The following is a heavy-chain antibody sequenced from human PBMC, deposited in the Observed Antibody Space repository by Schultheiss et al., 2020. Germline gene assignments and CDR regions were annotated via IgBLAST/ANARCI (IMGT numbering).Heavy chain of an antibody. CDR2: INPNSGGT. J-gene: IGHJ5*02. CDR3: ARDSGSTLTTFGPPGHP. D-gene: IGHD4-17*01. V-gene: IGHV1-2*02. CDR1: GYTFTGNY. Sequence: ASVKVSGEASGYTFTGNYMHWVRQAPGQGLEWMGWINPNSGGTNYAQKFQGRVTMTRDTSISTAYMELRSLTSDDTAVYYCARDSGSTLTTFGPPGHPWGQGTLVTVSS.